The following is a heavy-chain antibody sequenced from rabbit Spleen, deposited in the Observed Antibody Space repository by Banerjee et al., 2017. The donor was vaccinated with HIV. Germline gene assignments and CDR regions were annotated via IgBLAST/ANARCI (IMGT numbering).Heavy chain of an antibody. V-gene: IGHV1S40*01. D-gene: IGHD1-1*01. Sequence: QSLEESGGDLVKPGASLTLTCTAAGFSFISSDYICWVRQAPGKGLEWIACIDAGSSGFTYFATWAKGRFTISRTSSTTVTLQMTSLTAADTATYSCARGTSSSGYYSGSLTLWGPGTLVTVS. CDR3: ARGTSSSGYYSGSLTL. J-gene: IGHJ4*01. CDR2: IDAGSSGFT. CDR1: GFSFISSDY.